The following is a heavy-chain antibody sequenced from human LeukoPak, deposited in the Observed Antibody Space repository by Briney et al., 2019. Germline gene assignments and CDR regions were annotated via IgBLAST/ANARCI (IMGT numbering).Heavy chain of an antibody. CDR3: ARDGQEYYYYGMDV. CDR2: IYSGGST. V-gene: IGHV3-66*01. CDR1: GFTFSNAW. J-gene: IGHJ6*02. Sequence: PGGSLRLSCAAPGFTFSNAWMSWVRQAPGKGLEWVSVIYSGGSTYYADSVKGRFTISRDNSKNTLYLQMNSLRAEDTAVYYCARDGQEYYYYGMDVWGQGTTVTVSS.